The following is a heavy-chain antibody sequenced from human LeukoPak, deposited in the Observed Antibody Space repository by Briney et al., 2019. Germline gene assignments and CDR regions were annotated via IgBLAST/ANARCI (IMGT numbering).Heavy chain of an antibody. J-gene: IGHJ4*02. V-gene: IGHV4-30-4*02. CDR1: GGSISSGDYY. CDR3: ARDDDSSGYAFDY. CDR2: IYYSGST. D-gene: IGHD3-22*01. Sequence: SETLSLTCTVSGGSISSGDYYWSWIRQPPGKGLEWIGYIYYSGSTYYNPSLKSRVTISVDTSKNQFSLKLSSVTAADTAVYYCARDDDSSGYAFDYWGQGTLVTVSS.